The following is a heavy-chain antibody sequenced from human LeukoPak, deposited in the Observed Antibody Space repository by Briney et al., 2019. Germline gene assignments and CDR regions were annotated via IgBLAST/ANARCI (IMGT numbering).Heavy chain of an antibody. V-gene: IGHV1-18*01. J-gene: IGHJ4*02. CDR3: ARDWWYGDYSIGDN. CDR2: ISAYNGNT. CDR1: GYTFTSYG. D-gene: IGHD4-17*01. Sequence: ASLKVSCKASGYTFTSYGISLVRQAPGQGLEWMGWISAYNGNTNYAQNLQGRVTMTTDTSTSTVYMELRSLRSDDTAVYYCARDWWYGDYSIGDNWGQGTLVTVSS.